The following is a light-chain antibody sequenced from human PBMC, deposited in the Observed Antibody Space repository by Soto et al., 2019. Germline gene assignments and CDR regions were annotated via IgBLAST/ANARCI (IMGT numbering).Light chain of an antibody. CDR2: EVI. CDR1: SSDVGGYNF. J-gene: IGLJ2*01. CDR3: CSNASTSKLL. Sequence: HSALTQPASVSGSPGQSITISCTGTSSDVGGYNFVSWYQHHPGKAPKLIIYEVINRPSGVSNRFSGSKSGDTASLTISGLQAEDEADYYCCSNASTSKLLFGGGTKLTVL. V-gene: IGLV2-14*01.